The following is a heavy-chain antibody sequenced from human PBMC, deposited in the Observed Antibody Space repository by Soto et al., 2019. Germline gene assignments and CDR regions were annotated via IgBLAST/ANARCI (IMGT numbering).Heavy chain of an antibody. D-gene: IGHD5-12*01. CDR2: IIPIFGTA. CDR1: GGTFSSYA. CDR3: ARAVSGYDYVREGYYFDY. J-gene: IGHJ4*02. Sequence: GASVKVSCKASGGTFSSYAISWVRQAPGQGLEWMGGIIPIFGTANYAQKFQGRVTITADESTSTAYMELSSLRSEDTAVYYCARAVSGYDYVREGYYFDYWGQGTLVTVSS. V-gene: IGHV1-69*13.